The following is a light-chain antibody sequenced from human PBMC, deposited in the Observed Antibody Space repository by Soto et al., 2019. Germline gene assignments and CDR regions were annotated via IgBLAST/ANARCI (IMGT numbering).Light chain of an antibody. Sequence: QPVLTQSSSASASLGSSVKLTCTLSSGHSSYIIAWHQQQPGKAPRYLMKLEGSGNYNKGSGIPDRFSGSSSGADRYLTISNLQSEDEADFYCETWGTNTRVFGGGTKVTVL. J-gene: IGLJ3*02. CDR2: LEGSGNY. CDR3: ETWGTNTRV. V-gene: IGLV4-60*03. CDR1: SGHSSYI.